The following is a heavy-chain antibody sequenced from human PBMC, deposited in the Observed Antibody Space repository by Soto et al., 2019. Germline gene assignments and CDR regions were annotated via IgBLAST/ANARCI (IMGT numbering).Heavy chain of an antibody. CDR3: ARDMGWNGMDV. D-gene: IGHD3-10*01. Sequence: EVQLVESGGGLVQPGGSLRLSCAASGFTLRSYWRHWVRQAPGKGLVWVSIIKSDGSTTRYADSVKGRFTISRDNAKNTLYLQMNSLRAEDTAVYYCARDMGWNGMDVWGQGTTVTVSS. J-gene: IGHJ6*02. CDR2: IKSDGSTT. V-gene: IGHV3-74*01. CDR1: GFTLRSYW.